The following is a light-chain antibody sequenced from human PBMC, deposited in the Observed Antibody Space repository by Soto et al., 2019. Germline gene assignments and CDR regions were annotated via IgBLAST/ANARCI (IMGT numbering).Light chain of an antibody. CDR2: DAS. J-gene: IGKJ3*01. Sequence: EIVLTQSLATLSLSPGERATLSCRASQSVSSYLAWYQQKPGQAPRLLIYDASNRATGIPARFSGSGSGTDFTLTISSLEPEDFAVYYCQQRSNWPPGSTFGPGTKVDIK. V-gene: IGKV3-11*01. CDR3: QQRSNWPPGST. CDR1: QSVSSY.